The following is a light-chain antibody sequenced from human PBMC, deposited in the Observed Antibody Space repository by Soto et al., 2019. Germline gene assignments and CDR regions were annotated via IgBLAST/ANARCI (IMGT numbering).Light chain of an antibody. CDR2: DNN. CDR1: SSNIGENY. Sequence: QSVLTQPPSVSAAPGQKVTISCSGSSSNIGENYVFWYQQLPGTAPKLLIYDNNKRPSGIPDRFSGSKSGTSATLGITGLQTGDEADYYCGTWDSSLSAGVFGGGTKLTVL. J-gene: IGLJ3*02. V-gene: IGLV1-51*01. CDR3: GTWDSSLSAGV.